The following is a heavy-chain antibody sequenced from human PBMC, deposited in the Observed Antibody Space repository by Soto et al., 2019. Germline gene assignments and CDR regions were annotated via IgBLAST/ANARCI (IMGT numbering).Heavy chain of an antibody. D-gene: IGHD3-3*01. CDR2: ISGSGGST. J-gene: IGHJ6*02. Sequence: GGSLRLSCAASGFTFSSYAMSWVRQAPGKGLEWVSAISGSGGSTYYADSVKGRFTISRDNSKNTLYLQMNSLRAEDTAVYYCAKDLGEYDVWSGTRWSMDVWGQGTTVTVSS. CDR1: GFTFSSYA. V-gene: IGHV3-23*01. CDR3: AKDLGEYDVWSGTRWSMDV.